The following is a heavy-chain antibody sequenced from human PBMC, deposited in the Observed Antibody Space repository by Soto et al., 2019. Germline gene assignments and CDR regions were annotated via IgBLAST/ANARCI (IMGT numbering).Heavy chain of an antibody. Sequence: EVQLLESGGGLVQPGGSLRLSCAASGFPFSNYAMGWVRQAPGKGLEWVSTFSSTADGTDYADSVKGRFTISRDNSKNTLYLQMNSLRAEDTAVYYCAQAISRERQIDYWGQGTLVTVSS. CDR2: FSSTADGT. D-gene: IGHD1-26*01. V-gene: IGHV3-23*01. CDR3: AQAISRERQIDY. J-gene: IGHJ4*02. CDR1: GFPFSNYA.